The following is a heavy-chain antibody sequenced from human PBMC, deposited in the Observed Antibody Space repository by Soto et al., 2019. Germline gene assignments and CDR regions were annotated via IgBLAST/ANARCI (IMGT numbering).Heavy chain of an antibody. D-gene: IGHD5-18*01. Sequence: GGSLRLSCAASGFPFSSYGMSWVRQAPGKGLEWVANIKQDGSEKYYVDSVKGRFTISRDNAKNSLYLQMNSLRAEDTAVYYCARDICSTDVDTAMVTPYYFDYWGQGTLVTVSS. V-gene: IGHV3-7*05. J-gene: IGHJ4*02. CDR2: IKQDGSEK. CDR3: ARDICSTDVDTAMVTPYYFDY. CDR1: GFPFSSYG.